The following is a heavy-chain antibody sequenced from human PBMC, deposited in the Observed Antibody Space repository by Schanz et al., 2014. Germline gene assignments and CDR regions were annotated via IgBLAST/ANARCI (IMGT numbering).Heavy chain of an antibody. V-gene: IGHV3-48*01. J-gene: IGHJ6*03. D-gene: IGHD2-15*01. CDR1: GFTFSNYG. CDR2: ISSSSGTI. Sequence: VQLVESGGDLVKPGGSLRLSCEASGFTFSNYGMNWVRQAPEKGLEWVSYISSSSGTIYYADSVKGRFTISRDNAKNLLYLQMNGLRAEDTAVYFCARDAVALVPEYVMDVWGKGTPVTVSS. CDR3: ARDAVALVPEYVMDV.